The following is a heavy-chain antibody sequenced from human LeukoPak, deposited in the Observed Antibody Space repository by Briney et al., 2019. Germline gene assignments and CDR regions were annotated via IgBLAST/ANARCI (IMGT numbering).Heavy chain of an antibody. Sequence: SGPTLVKPTQTLTLTCTFSGFSLSTSGVGVGWIRQPPGKALEWLALIYWDDDKPYSPSLKSRLTITKDTSKNQVVLTMTNMDPVDTATYYCAHKYPSTVPPLHWGQGTLVTVSS. D-gene: IGHD4-17*01. CDR1: GFSLSTSGVG. CDR2: IYWDDDK. CDR3: AHKYPSTVPPLH. V-gene: IGHV2-5*02. J-gene: IGHJ4*02.